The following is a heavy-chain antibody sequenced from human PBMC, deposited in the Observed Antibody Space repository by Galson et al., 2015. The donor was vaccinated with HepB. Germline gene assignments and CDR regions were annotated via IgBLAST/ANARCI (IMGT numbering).Heavy chain of an antibody. CDR3: ARVRYFDRSLPPYGLDV. J-gene: IGHJ6*02. D-gene: IGHD3-9*01. CDR1: GYTFTSYG. V-gene: IGHV1-18*01. Sequence: SVKVSCKASGYTFTSYGIGWVRQAPGQGPEWMGWISFYNNKTNYAQNFQGRVTVTTDTSTTTAYLEVRSLRSDDAAVFYCARVRYFDRSLPPYGLDVWGQGTTVTVSS. CDR2: ISFYNNKT.